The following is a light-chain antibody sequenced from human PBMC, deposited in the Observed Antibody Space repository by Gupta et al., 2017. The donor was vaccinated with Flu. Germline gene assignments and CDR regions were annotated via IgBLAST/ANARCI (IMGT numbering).Light chain of an antibody. CDR3: GTWDSSLSAV. CDR1: SSNIRNNY. Sequence: SSQPPSVSAAPGHTVTISCSGSSSNIRNNYVSWYQQLPGTAPKLLIYDNNKRPSGVPDRFSGSKSGTSATLAITGLQTGDEADYYCGTWDSSLSAVFGGGTKLTVL. V-gene: IGLV1-51*01. CDR2: DNN. J-gene: IGLJ3*02.